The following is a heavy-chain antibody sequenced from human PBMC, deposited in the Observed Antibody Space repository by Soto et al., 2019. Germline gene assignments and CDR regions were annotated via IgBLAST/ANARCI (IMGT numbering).Heavy chain of an antibody. V-gene: IGHV3-48*02. CDR2: ITSNTRTI. D-gene: IGHD3-16*01. J-gene: IGHJ4*02. CDR1: GFTVSNYD. Sequence: EVQLVESGGGVVQPGGSLRLSCAASGFTVSNYDMVWVRQAPGKGLEWVSFITSNTRTINYVDAVKGRFTISRDNAKNSLNLQMNSLRDEATAVYYCARSLGGGHWDYWGPGTLVTVSS. CDR3: ARSLGGGHWDY.